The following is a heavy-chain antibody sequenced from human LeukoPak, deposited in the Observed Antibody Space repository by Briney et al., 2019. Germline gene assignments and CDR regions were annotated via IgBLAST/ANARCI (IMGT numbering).Heavy chain of an antibody. Sequence: SVKVSCKASGGTFSSYTISWVRQAPGQGLEWMGRIIPILGIANYAQKFQGRVTITADKSTSTTYMELSSLRSEDTAVYYCARYYDSSGYYYGYWGQGTLVTVSS. J-gene: IGHJ4*02. D-gene: IGHD3-22*01. CDR2: IIPILGIA. V-gene: IGHV1-69*02. CDR3: ARYYDSSGYYYGY. CDR1: GGTFSSYT.